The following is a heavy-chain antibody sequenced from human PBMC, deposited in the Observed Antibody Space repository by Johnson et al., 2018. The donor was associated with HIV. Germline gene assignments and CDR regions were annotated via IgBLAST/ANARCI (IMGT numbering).Heavy chain of an antibody. D-gene: IGHD3-22*01. J-gene: IGHJ3*02. CDR3: ARDTYYYDSSGYLDAFDI. CDR2: IYSGGST. CDR1: KFTFSTYV. V-gene: IGHV3-NL1*01. Sequence: QVQLVESGGGVVQPGRSLRLSCAASKFTFSTYVMHWVRQAPGKGLEWVSVIYSGGSTYYADSVKGRFTISRDNALNSLYLQMNSLRAEDTAVYYCARDTYYYDSSGYLDAFDIWGQGTMVTVSS.